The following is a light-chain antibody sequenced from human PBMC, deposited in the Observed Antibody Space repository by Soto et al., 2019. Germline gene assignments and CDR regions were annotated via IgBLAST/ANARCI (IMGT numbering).Light chain of an antibody. J-gene: IGKJ4*01. CDR2: GAS. CDR3: QQRNNWLT. Sequence: EIVLTQSPATLSLSPGERATLSCRASQGVRSHLAWYQQKPGQAHRLLICGASNRATGIPARFSGSGPGTDFTLAISSLEPEDFAVYYCQQRNNWLTFGGGTKVEIK. CDR1: QGVRSH. V-gene: IGKV3D-11*01.